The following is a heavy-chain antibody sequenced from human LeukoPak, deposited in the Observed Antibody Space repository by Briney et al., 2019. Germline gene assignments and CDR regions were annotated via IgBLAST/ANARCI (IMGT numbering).Heavy chain of an antibody. CDR1: GYTFTSYG. CDR3: ARVRYCSGGSCYSDAFDI. V-gene: IGHV1-18*04. J-gene: IGHJ3*02. Sequence: ASVKVSCTASGYTFTSYGISWVRQAPGQGLEWMGWISAYNGNTNYAQKLQGRVTMTTDTSTSTAYMELRSLRSGDTAVYYCARVRYCSGGSCYSDAFDIWGQGTMVTVSS. D-gene: IGHD2-15*01. CDR2: ISAYNGNT.